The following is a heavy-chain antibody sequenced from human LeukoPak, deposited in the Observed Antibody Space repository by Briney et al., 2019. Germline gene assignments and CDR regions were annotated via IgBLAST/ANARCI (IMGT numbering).Heavy chain of an antibody. CDR3: ARERFGESQRSSFDY. CDR1: GFTFSSYS. V-gene: IGHV3-48*04. Sequence: GGSLRLSCAASGFTFSSYSMNWVRQAPGKGLEWVSYISSSSSTIYYADSVKGRFTISRDNAKNSLYLQMNSLRAEETAVYYCARERFGESQRSSFDYWGQGTLVTVSS. J-gene: IGHJ4*02. CDR2: ISSSSSTI. D-gene: IGHD3-10*01.